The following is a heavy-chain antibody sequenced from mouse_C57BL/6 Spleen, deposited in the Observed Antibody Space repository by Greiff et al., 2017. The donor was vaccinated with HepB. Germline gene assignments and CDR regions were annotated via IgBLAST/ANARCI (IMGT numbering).Heavy chain of an antibody. J-gene: IGHJ4*01. CDR1: GYTFTSYW. Sequence: VQLQQSGAELVRPGSSVKLSCKASGYTFTSYWMDWVKQRPGQGLEWIGNIYPSDSETHYNQKFKDKATLTVDKSSSTAYMQLSSLTSEDSAVYYCARRGYYDYSYYAMDYWGQGTSVTVSS. CDR3: ARRGYYDYSYYAMDY. D-gene: IGHD2-4*01. V-gene: IGHV1-61*01. CDR2: IYPSDSET.